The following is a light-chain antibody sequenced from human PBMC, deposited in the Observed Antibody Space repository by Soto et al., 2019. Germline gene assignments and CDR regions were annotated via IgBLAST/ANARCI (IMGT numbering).Light chain of an antibody. CDR2: RND. CDR1: GSNIGSHD. V-gene: IGLV1-47*02. CDR3: VAWDDSLSGRV. Sequence: VLTQPPSASGTPGQRVTISCSGSGSNIGSHDVYWYQHLPGTAPKVLIYRNDQRPSGVPDRFSASRSGTSASLAISGLRSEDEADYYCVAWDDSLSGRVFGGGTKLTVL. J-gene: IGLJ3*02.